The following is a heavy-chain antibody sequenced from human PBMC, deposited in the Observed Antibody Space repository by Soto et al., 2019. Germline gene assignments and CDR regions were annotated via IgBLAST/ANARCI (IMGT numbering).Heavy chain of an antibody. J-gene: IGHJ6*02. V-gene: IGHV4-59*08. CDR2: IYYSGST. Sequence: SETLSLTCTVSGGSISSYYWSWIRQPPGEGLEWIGYIYYSGSTNYNPSLKSRVTISVDTSKNQFSLKLSSVTAADTAVYYCARHPSRRYYDSSGYYYPLVYGMDVWGQGTTVTVS. CDR1: GGSISSYY. D-gene: IGHD3-22*01. CDR3: ARHPSRRYYDSSGYYYPLVYGMDV.